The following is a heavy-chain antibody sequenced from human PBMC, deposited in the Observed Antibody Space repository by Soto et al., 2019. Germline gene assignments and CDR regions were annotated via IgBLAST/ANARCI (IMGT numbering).Heavy chain of an antibody. J-gene: IGHJ4*01. CDR3: AKDSHWAMVSTTIDN. Sequence: PGGSLSLSCVTSSFGIAFLTPTPSSACQDPGNVLVWVSTFRESGGTTHYANSVKGRFTISRDTSKNMLYLQMNSLRAEDTAIYYCAKDSHWAMVSTTIDNWGHGTLVTISS. CDR2: FRESGGTT. CDR1: GIAFLTPT. V-gene: IGHV3-23*01. D-gene: IGHD5-18*01.